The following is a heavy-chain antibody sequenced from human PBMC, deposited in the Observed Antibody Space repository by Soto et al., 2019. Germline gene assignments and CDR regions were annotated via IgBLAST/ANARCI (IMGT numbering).Heavy chain of an antibody. J-gene: IGHJ6*03. CDR2: VYHAGST. Sequence: QVQLQESGPGRVRPSETLSLTCTFSGGSISSNFWSWIRQPPGKGLEWIGYVYHAGSTDYSPPLKSRATISVDTSKDQFYLKLNSVNAADTAFYYCARQATASRYYYYTDVWGNGTTVTVSS. V-gene: IGHV4-59*08. CDR1: GGSISSNF. D-gene: IGHD6-6*01. CDR3: ARQATASRYYYYTDV.